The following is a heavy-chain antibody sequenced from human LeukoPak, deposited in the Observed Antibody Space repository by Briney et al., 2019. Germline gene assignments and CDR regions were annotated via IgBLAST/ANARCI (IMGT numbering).Heavy chain of an antibody. V-gene: IGHV3-33*08. CDR2: IWYDGSNK. J-gene: IGHJ4*02. Sequence: PGGALRLSCAASGFTFSSYEMNWVRQAPGKGLEGVAVIWYDGSNKYYADSVKGRFTISRDNSKNTLYLQMNSLRAEDTAVYYCAREFYYYDSSGPPFDYWGQGTLVTVSS. D-gene: IGHD3-22*01. CDR3: AREFYYYDSSGPPFDY. CDR1: GFTFSSYE.